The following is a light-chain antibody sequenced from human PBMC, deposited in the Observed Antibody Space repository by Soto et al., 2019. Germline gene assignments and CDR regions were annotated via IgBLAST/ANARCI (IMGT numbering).Light chain of an antibody. CDR2: DVS. J-gene: IGLJ1*01. CDR3: CSYAGTYTGV. CDR1: SSDVGRYSY. V-gene: IGLV2-11*01. Sequence: SVLTESRSVSVSPAQSVSISCTGTSSDVGRYSYVSWYQQHPGKAPKLMIYDVSERPSGVPDRFSGSKSGNTASLTISGLQAEDEADYYCCSYAGTYTGVFGTGTKVTVL.